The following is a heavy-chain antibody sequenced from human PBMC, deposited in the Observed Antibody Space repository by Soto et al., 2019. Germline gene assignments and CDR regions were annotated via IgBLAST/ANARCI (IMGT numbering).Heavy chain of an antibody. CDR3: ARLGVENYDFWSGGWFDP. J-gene: IGHJ5*02. CDR2: IYYSGST. D-gene: IGHD3-3*01. CDR1: GGSISSYY. V-gene: IGHV4-59*08. Sequence: QVQLQESGPGLVKPSETLSLTCTVSGGSISSYYWSWIRQPPGKGLEWIGYIYYSGSTNYNPSLKSRVTISVDTSKNQFSLKLSSVTAADTAVYYCARLGVENYDFWSGGWFDPWGQGTLVTVSS.